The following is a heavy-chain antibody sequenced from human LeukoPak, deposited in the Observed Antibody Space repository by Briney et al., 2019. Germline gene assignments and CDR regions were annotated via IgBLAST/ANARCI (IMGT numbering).Heavy chain of an antibody. CDR2: IHTSGST. Sequence: SETLSLTCTVSGDSISSYYWSWIRQPAGKGLEWIGRIHTSGSTDYNPFLKSRVTMSGDTSKNQFSLKLSSVTAADTAVYYCAREFGYAVTSLDYWGQGTLVTVSS. J-gene: IGHJ4*02. D-gene: IGHD4-17*01. V-gene: IGHV4-4*07. CDR1: GDSISSYY. CDR3: AREFGYAVTSLDY.